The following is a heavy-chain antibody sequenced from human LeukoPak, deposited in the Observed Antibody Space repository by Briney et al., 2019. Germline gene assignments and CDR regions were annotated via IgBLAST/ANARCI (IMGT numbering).Heavy chain of an antibody. D-gene: IGHD3-10*01. CDR3: ARGRFSVVRGAQEGILGY. CDR1: GYTFSDYY. CDR2: INPNTGGT. J-gene: IGHJ4*02. Sequence: ASVKVSCKASGYTFSDYYMHWVRQAPGQGLEWVGWINPNTGGTNYAQKFQGRVTMTRNTSISTAYMELSSLRSEDTAVYYCARGRFSVVRGAQEGILGYWGQGTLVTVSS. V-gene: IGHV1-2*02.